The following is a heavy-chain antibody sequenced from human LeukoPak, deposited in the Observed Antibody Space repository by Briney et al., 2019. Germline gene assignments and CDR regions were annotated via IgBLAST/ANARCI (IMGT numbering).Heavy chain of an antibody. Sequence: QSGGSLRLSCAASGFTFSSYWMHWVRQAPGKGLVWVSRINSDGSSTSYADSVKGRFTISRDNAKNTLYLQMNSLRAEDTAVYYCVPSIPYSNYPFDYWGQGTLVTVSS. D-gene: IGHD4-11*01. CDR1: GFTFSSYW. V-gene: IGHV3-74*01. CDR2: INSDGSST. J-gene: IGHJ4*02. CDR3: VPSIPYSNYPFDY.